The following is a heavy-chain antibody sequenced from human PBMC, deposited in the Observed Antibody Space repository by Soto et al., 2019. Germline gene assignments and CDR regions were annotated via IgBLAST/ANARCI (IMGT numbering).Heavy chain of an antibody. D-gene: IGHD1-7*01. CDR2: IKNKRSGEAT. CDR1: GFTFSDAW. J-gene: IGHJ4*02. V-gene: IGHV3-15*01. CDR3: STDGLNYGSFDY. Sequence: GGSLRLSCAASGFTFSDAWMTWLRHTPGRGLEWVGRIKNKRSGEATDYAAAVKGRFIISRDDSKNTLYLQMHSLTTEDTAVYYCSTDGLNYGSFDYWGQGTLVTVSS.